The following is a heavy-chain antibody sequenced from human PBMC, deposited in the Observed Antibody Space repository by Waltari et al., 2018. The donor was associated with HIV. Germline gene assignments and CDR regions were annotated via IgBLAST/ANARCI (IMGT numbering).Heavy chain of an antibody. CDR2: ISSDASST. Sequence: EVQLVESGGGLVQPGGSLRLPCAASGFTFSSYWMHWVRQAPGKGLVWVSRISSDASSTSYADSVKGRFTISRDNAKNTLYLQMNSLRAEDTAVYYCARIYSSGWYEYFDYWGQGTLVTVSS. J-gene: IGHJ4*02. CDR1: GFTFSSYW. V-gene: IGHV3-74*01. D-gene: IGHD6-19*01. CDR3: ARIYSSGWYEYFDY.